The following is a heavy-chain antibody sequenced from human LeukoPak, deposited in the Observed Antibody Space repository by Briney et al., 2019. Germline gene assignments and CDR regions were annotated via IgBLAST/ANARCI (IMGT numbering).Heavy chain of an antibody. CDR2: MNPNSGNT. D-gene: IGHD4-17*01. V-gene: IGHV1-8*01. CDR1: GYTFTSYD. Sequence: ASVKVSCKASGYTFTSYDINWVRQATGQGLERMGWMNPNSGNTGYAQKFQGRVTMTRNTSISTAYMELSSLRSEDTAVYYCARGQLYGDYDPTGDYWGQGTLVTVSS. CDR3: ARGQLYGDYDPTGDY. J-gene: IGHJ4*02.